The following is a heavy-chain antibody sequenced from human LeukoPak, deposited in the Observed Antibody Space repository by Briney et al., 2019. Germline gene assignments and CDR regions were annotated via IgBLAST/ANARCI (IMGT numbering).Heavy chain of an antibody. D-gene: IGHD2-15*01. V-gene: IGHV1-8*01. CDR2: VNPNSGHT. Sequence: GASVKVSCKASGYTFTSYDFNWVRQATGQGLEWMGWVNPNSGHTGYAQKFQGRVTMTTNTFISTAYMELSSLRSEDTAVYYCARGAPGSYCSGGSCPYFDYWGQGTLVSVSS. CDR1: GYTFTSYD. CDR3: ARGAPGSYCSGGSCPYFDY. J-gene: IGHJ4*02.